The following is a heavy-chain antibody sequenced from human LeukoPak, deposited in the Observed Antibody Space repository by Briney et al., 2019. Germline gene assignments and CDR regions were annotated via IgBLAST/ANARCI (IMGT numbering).Heavy chain of an antibody. CDR3: ARAPWGRSDFWSGHPYYFDY. Sequence: SETLSLTCAVYGGSFSGYYWSWIRQPPGKGLEWIGEINHSGSTNYNPSLKSRVTISVDTSKNQFSLKLSSVTAADTAVYYCARAPWGRSDFWSGHPYYFDYWGQGTLVTVSS. CDR1: GGSFSGYY. D-gene: IGHD3-3*01. CDR2: INHSGST. V-gene: IGHV4-34*01. J-gene: IGHJ4*02.